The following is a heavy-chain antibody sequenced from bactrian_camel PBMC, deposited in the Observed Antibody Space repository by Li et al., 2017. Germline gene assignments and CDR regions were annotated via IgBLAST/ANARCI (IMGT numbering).Heavy chain of an antibody. CDR3: AADLKSRGSWYYRRAADFEY. V-gene: IGHV3S53*01. D-gene: IGHD6*01. Sequence: QLVESGGGSVQTGGSLRLSCEVSGYTYRRICMSWFCQAPGKEREGVADIGSDGRTSYAVSVKGRFTISLDNAKNTVYLQMNTLKPEDTGMYYCAADLKSRGSWYYRRAADFEYWGLGTQVTVS. J-gene: IGHJ6*01. CDR2: IGSDGRT. CDR1: GYTYRRIC.